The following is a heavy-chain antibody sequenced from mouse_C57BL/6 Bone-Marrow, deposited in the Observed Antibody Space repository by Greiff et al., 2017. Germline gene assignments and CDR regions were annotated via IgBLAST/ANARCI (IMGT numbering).Heavy chain of an antibody. CDR2: IHPNSGST. Sequence: VQLQQPGAELVKPGASVKLSCKASGYTFTSYWMHWVKQRPGQGLEWIGMIHPNSGSTNYNEKFKSKAPLTVDKSSSTAYMQLSSLTAEDSAVYYCARIPSYYAMDYWGKGTSVTVSS. CDR1: GYTFTSYW. CDR3: ARIPSYYAMDY. V-gene: IGHV1-64*01. J-gene: IGHJ4*01. D-gene: IGHD5-1-1*01.